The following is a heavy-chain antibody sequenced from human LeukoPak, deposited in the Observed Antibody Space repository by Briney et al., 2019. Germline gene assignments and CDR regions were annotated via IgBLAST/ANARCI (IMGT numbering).Heavy chain of an antibody. CDR3: ARVFGSGSSPADY. CDR1: GGSISSSSYY. CDR2: IYYSGST. J-gene: IGHJ4*02. Sequence: RPSETLSLTCTVSGGSISSSSYYWGWIRQPPGKGLEWIGSIYYSGSTYYNPSLKSRVTISVDTSKNQFSLKLSSVTAADTAVYYCARVFGSGSSPADYWGQGTLVTVSS. V-gene: IGHV4-39*07. D-gene: IGHD3-10*01.